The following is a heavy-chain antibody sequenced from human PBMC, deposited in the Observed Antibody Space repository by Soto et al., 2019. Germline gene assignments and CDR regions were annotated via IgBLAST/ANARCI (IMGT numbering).Heavy chain of an antibody. CDR2: IIPIFGTA. CDR1: GGTFSSYA. CDR3: ARCGSYGFFSFDY. Sequence: SVKVSCKASGGTFSSYAISWVRQAPGQGLEWMGGIIPIFGTANYAQKFQGRVTITADESTSTAYMELSSLRSEDTAVYYCARCGSYGFFSFDYWGQGTLVTVSS. V-gene: IGHV1-69*13. J-gene: IGHJ4*02. D-gene: IGHD5-18*01.